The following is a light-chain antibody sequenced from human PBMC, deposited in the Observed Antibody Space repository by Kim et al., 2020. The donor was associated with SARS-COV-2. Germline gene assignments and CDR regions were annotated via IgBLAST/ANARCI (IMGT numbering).Light chain of an antibody. CDR1: QSVSSS. Sequence: SVAAGERATRSGRASQSVSSSLAWYQQKHGQAPRLLSYGASTRATGIPDRFSGSGSGTEFTLTISSLQSEDFAFYYCQQYNDWWTFGQGTKVDIK. CDR3: QQYNDWWT. J-gene: IGKJ1*01. CDR2: GAS. V-gene: IGKV3-15*01.